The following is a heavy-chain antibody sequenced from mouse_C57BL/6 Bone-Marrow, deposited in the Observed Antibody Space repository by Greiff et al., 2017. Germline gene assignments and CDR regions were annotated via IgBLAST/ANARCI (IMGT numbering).Heavy chain of an antibody. J-gene: IGHJ1*03. CDR1: GYTFTDYN. D-gene: IGHD6-1*01. CDR2: INPNNGGT. CDR3: ARFRAASWYFDV. V-gene: IGHV1-22*01. Sequence: EVQLQQSGPELVKPGASVKMSCKASGYTFTDYNMHWVKQSHGKSLEWIGYINPNNGGTSYNQKFKGKATLTVNKSSSTAYMELRSLTSEDSAVYYCARFRAASWYFDVWGTGTTVTVSS.